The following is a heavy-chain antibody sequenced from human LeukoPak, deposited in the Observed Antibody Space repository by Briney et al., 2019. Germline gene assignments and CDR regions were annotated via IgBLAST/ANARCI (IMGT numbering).Heavy chain of an antibody. CDR3: ARRFYDFWRKGYYGMDV. CDR2: ISSSSYI. CDR1: GFTFSSYS. J-gene: IGHJ6*02. D-gene: IGHD3-3*01. Sequence: GGSLRLSCAASGFTFSSYSMNWVRQAPGKGLEWVSSISSSSYIYYADSVKGRFTISRDNAKNSLYLQMNSLRAEDTAVYYCARRFYDFWRKGYYGMDVWGQGTTVTVSS. V-gene: IGHV3-21*04.